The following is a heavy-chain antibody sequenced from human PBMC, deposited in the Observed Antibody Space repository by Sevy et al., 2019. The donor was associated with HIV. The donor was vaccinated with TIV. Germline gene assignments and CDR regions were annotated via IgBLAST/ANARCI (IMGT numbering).Heavy chain of an antibody. J-gene: IGHJ6*02. CDR2: IYSGGST. CDR3: ARDYGSGSPQKYYYYGMDV. D-gene: IGHD3-10*01. V-gene: IGHV3-53*01. CDR1: GFTVSSNY. Sequence: GGSLRLSCAASGFTVSSNYMSWVRQAPGKGLEWVSVIYSGGSTYYADSVKGRFTISRDNSENTLYLQMNSLRAEDTAVYYCARDYGSGSPQKYYYYGMDVWGQGTTVTVPS.